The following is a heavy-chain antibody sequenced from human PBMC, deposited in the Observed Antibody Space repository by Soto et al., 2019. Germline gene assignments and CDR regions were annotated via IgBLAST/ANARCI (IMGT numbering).Heavy chain of an antibody. Sequence: SVKVSCKASGGTFSSYAISWVRQAPGQGLEWMGGIIPIFGTANYAQKFQGRVTITADKSTSTAYMELGSLRSEDTAVYYCARDSQLNYYDSSGSVYYYYGMDVWGQGTTVTVSS. J-gene: IGHJ6*02. D-gene: IGHD3-22*01. CDR2: IIPIFGTA. V-gene: IGHV1-69*06. CDR1: GGTFSSYA. CDR3: ARDSQLNYYDSSGSVYYYYGMDV.